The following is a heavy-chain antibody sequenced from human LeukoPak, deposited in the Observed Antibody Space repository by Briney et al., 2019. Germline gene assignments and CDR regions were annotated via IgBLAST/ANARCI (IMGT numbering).Heavy chain of an antibody. V-gene: IGHV1-2*02. CDR2: IHPGRGDT. CDR1: GYTFTDHY. D-gene: IGHD7-27*01. CDR3: ARDHNWGPDY. Sequence: ASVKVSCQALGYTFTDHYFHWLRQAPGQGIEWMGWIHPGRGDTNIAQKFQGRVSLTRDMSISTAYMKLSRLTSDDTAVYYCARDHNWGPDYWGQGTLVSVSS. J-gene: IGHJ4*02.